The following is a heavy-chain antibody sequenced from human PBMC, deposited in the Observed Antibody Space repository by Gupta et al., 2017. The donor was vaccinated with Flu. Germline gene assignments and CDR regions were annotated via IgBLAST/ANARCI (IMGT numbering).Heavy chain of an antibody. CDR1: GFTFDDYA. J-gene: IGHJ4*02. D-gene: IGHD6-13*01. CDR2: ISWNSGSI. V-gene: IGHV3-9*01. Sequence: EVQLVASGGGLVQPGRSLRLSCAASGFTFDDYAIHWVRQAPGKGLEWVSGISWNSGSIGYADSVKGRFTISRDNAKNSLYLQMNSLRAEDTALYYCAKGIAAAGSFDYFDYWGQGTLVTVSS. CDR3: AKGIAAAGSFDYFDY.